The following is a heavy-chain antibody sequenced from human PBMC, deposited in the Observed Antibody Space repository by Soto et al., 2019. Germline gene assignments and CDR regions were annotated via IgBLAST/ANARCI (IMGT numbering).Heavy chain of an antibody. V-gene: IGHV1-69*13. CDR2: IIPIFGTA. CDR3: ARGGGYCSGGSCYSGLYYYYGMDV. D-gene: IGHD2-15*01. J-gene: IGHJ6*02. CDR1: GGTFSSYA. Sequence: SVKVSCKASGGTFSSYAISWVRQAPGQGLEWMGGIIPIFGTANYAQKFQGRVTITADESTSTAYMELSSLRSEDTAVYYCARGGGYCSGGSCYSGLYYYYGMDVWG.